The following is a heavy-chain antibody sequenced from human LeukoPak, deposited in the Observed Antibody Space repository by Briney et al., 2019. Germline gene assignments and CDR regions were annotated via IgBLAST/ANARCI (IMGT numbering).Heavy chain of an antibody. Sequence: SETLSFTCAVYGGSFSGYYWGWIRQPPGKGLEWIGSIYYSGSTYYNPSLKSRVTISVDTSKNQFSLKLSSVTAADTAVYYCASATPITFGGVIVSGYDYYYMDVWGKGTTVTISS. D-gene: IGHD3-16*02. CDR3: ASATPITFGGVIVSGYDYYYMDV. V-gene: IGHV4-39*01. CDR2: IYYSGST. CDR1: GGSFSGYY. J-gene: IGHJ6*03.